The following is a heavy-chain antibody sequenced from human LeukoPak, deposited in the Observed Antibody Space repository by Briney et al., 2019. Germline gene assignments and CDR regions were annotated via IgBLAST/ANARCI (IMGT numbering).Heavy chain of an antibody. Sequence: GGSLRLSCAASGFTFNSYAMTWVRQAPGRGLEWVSGISGSGDRTYHADSVKGRFTISRDNSKNTLYLQMNSLRAEDTAVYYCARNQYYVFWSGYHRYWGQGTLVTASS. CDR2: ISGSGDRT. V-gene: IGHV3-23*01. CDR3: ARNQYYVFWSGYHRY. CDR1: GFTFNSYA. J-gene: IGHJ4*02. D-gene: IGHD3-3*01.